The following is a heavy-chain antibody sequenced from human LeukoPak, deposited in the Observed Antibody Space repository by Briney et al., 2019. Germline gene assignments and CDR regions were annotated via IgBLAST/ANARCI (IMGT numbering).Heavy chain of an antibody. D-gene: IGHD3-22*01. CDR1: GGSVNSGSYF. J-gene: IGHJ4*02. Sequence: SETLSLTCTVSGGSVNSGSYFWSWIRQPPGKGLEWIGYIQNSARTNYNPSLESRVTISVDSSKDQFSLRLSSVTAADTAVYYCARLSGYRSGHYYSDYWGQGTLVTVSS. V-gene: IGHV4-61*01. CDR3: ARLSGYRSGHYYSDY. CDR2: IQNSART.